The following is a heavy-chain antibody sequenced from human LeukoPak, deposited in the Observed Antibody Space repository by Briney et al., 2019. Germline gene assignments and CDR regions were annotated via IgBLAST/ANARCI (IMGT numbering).Heavy chain of an antibody. CDR2: ISSSDNTI. Sequence: GGSLRLSCAASGFIFGDYYMSWIRQAPGKGLEWISYISSSDNTIFYADSVKGRFTISRDNAKNSLYLQMNSLRAEDTAFYYCARDLTTVTSFDFGGQGTLVTVSS. J-gene: IGHJ4*02. V-gene: IGHV3-11*01. CDR1: GFIFGDYY. D-gene: IGHD4-17*01. CDR3: ARDLTTVTSFDF.